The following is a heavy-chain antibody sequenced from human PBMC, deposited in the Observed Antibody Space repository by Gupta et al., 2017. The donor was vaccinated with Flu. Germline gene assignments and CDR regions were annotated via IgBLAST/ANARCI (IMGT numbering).Heavy chain of an antibody. D-gene: IGHD4-11*01. CDR2: IIPVFGTA. CDR3: AEARAGDYNHYYGMDV. CDR1: GGTFLSYA. V-gene: IGHV1-69*06. Sequence: QVQLVQSGAEVKKPGSSVKVSCQASGGTFLSYAISWVRQAPGQGLEWMGGIIPVFGTAKYAQKFQGRVTIIAEKATRTAYMELNSLTSEDTAVYYCAEARAGDYNHYYGMDVWGPGTTVTVSS. J-gene: IGHJ6*02.